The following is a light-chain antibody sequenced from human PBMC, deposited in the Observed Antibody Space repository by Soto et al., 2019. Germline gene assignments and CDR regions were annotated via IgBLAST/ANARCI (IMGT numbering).Light chain of an antibody. CDR3: SSYTSSKTWV. Sequence: QSVLTQPASVSGSPGQSITISCTGTSSDVGGYNYVSWYQQHPGRAPKRMIYEVSDRPSGVSHRFSGSKSGNTASLTISGLQAEDEADYYCSSYTSSKTWVFGAGTKLTVL. CDR2: EVS. CDR1: SSDVGGYNY. J-gene: IGLJ3*02. V-gene: IGLV2-14*01.